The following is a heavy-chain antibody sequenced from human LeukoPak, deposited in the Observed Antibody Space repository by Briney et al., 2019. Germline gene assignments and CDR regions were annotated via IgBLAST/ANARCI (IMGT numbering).Heavy chain of an antibody. V-gene: IGHV4-30-4*01. D-gene: IGHD6-13*01. CDR2: IHYSGPT. Sequence: SETLSLTCTVSGASISNTDHYWSWIRQPPGKGLEWIGYIHYSGPTYYNPSLKSRVAMSVDTSKNHFSLRLTSVTAADTAVYYCARDRSRPNPFFDSWGQGTLVTVSS. J-gene: IGHJ4*02. CDR1: GASISNTDHY. CDR3: ARDRSRPNPFFDS.